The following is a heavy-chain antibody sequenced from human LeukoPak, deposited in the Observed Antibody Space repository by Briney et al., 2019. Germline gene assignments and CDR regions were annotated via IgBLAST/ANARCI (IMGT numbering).Heavy chain of an antibody. CDR1: GFTLSSNY. D-gene: IGHD6-6*01. Sequence: GGSLRLSCAASGFTLSSNYMSWVRQAPGKGMERGSVIYSGGTTYYSDSVKGRFTIFRDISKNTLYLQMNSLRAEDTAVYHCANGLEYSSNSAFAHWGQGTLVTVSS. J-gene: IGHJ4*02. CDR2: IYSGGTT. V-gene: IGHV3-53*01. CDR3: ANGLEYSSNSAFAH.